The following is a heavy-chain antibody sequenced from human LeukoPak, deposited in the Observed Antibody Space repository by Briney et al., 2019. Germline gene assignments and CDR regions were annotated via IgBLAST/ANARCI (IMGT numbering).Heavy chain of an antibody. Sequence: GSLRLSCAASGFTLSSYSMNWVRQAPGKGLEWVSSISSSSNYIYYADSVKGRFTISRDNAKNSLYLQMNSLRAEDTAVYYCAQNFYDSSGLYFDYWGQGTLVTVSS. CDR1: GFTLSSYS. J-gene: IGHJ4*02. V-gene: IGHV3-21*01. D-gene: IGHD3-22*01. CDR2: ISSSSNYI. CDR3: AQNFYDSSGLYFDY.